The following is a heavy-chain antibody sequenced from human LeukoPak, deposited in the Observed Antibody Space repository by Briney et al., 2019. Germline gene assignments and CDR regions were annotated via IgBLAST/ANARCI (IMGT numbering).Heavy chain of an antibody. CDR3: ARGKGGLYYDSSGYYLNYFDY. D-gene: IGHD3-22*01. V-gene: IGHV4-59*12. J-gene: IGHJ4*02. CDR1: GGSISSYY. Sequence: SETLSLTCTVSGGSISSYYWSWIRQPPGKGLEWIGYIYYSGSTNYNPSLKSRVTISVDTSKNQFSLKLSSVAAADTAVYYCARGKGGLYYDSSGYYLNYFDYWGQGTLVTVSS. CDR2: IYYSGST.